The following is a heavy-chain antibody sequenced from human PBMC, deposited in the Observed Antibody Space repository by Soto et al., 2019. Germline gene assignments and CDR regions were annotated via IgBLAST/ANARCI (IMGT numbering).Heavy chain of an antibody. D-gene: IGHD2-21*01. CDR1: GDSLSSSSYY. CDR3: ARFNIAIDAFDI. V-gene: IGHV4-39*07. J-gene: IGHJ3*02. Sequence: SETLSLTCTVSGDSLSSSSYYWGWIRQPPGKGLEWIGSFYYSGSTNYNPSLKSRVTISVDTSKNQFSLKLSSVTAADTAVYYCARFNIAIDAFDIWGQGTMVTVSS. CDR2: FYYSGST.